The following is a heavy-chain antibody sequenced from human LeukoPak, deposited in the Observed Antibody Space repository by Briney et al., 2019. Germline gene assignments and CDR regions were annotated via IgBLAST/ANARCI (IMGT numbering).Heavy chain of an antibody. CDR1: GFIVSSNY. CDR3: ARGAMDSSSWHDP. Sequence: PGGSLRLSCAASGFIVSSNYMSWVRQAPGKGLEWVSVIYSGDTTYYADSVKGRFTISRDNSKNTLYLQMNSLRAEDTAVYYCARGAMDSSSWHDPWGQGTLVTVSS. D-gene: IGHD6-13*01. J-gene: IGHJ5*02. V-gene: IGHV3-53*01. CDR2: IYSGDTT.